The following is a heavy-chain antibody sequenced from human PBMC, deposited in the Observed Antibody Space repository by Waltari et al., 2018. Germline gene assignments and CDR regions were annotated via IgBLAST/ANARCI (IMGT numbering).Heavy chain of an antibody. Sequence: QVQLVESGGGVVQPGRSLRLSCAASGFTFSSYGMHWVRQAPGKGLEWVAVIWYDGSNKYYADSVKGRFTISRDNSKNTLYLQMNSLRAEDTAVYYCAKDSSGWYNGAFDIWGQGTMVTVSS. CDR2: IWYDGSNK. CDR3: AKDSSGWYNGAFDI. CDR1: GFTFSSYG. V-gene: IGHV3-30*18. J-gene: IGHJ3*02. D-gene: IGHD6-19*01.